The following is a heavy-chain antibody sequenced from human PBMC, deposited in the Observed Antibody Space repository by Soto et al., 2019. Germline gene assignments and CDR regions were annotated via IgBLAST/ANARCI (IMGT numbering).Heavy chain of an antibody. Sequence: QVQLVESGGGLVKPGGSLRISCAASGFTFSDYYMSWIRQAPGKGLEWVSYISSSSSYTNYADSVKGRFTISRDNAKNSLYLQMNSLRAEDTAVSCCVRYSGYDSFGETEYWGQGTLVTVSS. CDR1: GFTFSDYY. D-gene: IGHD5-12*01. J-gene: IGHJ4*02. CDR3: VRYSGYDSFGETEY. CDR2: ISSSSSYT. V-gene: IGHV3-11*05.